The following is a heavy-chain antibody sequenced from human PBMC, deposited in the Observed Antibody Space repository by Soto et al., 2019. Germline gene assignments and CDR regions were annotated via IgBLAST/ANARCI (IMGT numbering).Heavy chain of an antibody. Sequence: QLQLQESGPGLVKPSETLSLTCTISGGSISTPNYYWGWIRHPPGKGLEWIGTIYDSGSTYYNPSRKSRVTIAVDTSKNQFSLKLSSVTAADTAVYYCASRGDYGWYFEFWGRGTLVTVSS. CDR3: ASRGDYGWYFEF. CDR1: GGSISTPNYY. J-gene: IGHJ2*01. V-gene: IGHV4-39*01. D-gene: IGHD4-17*01. CDR2: IYDSGST.